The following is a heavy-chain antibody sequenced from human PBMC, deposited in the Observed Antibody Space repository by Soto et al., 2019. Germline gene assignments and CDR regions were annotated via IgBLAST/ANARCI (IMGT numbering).Heavy chain of an antibody. CDR3: ARGSSTVRGVTVTVTNFDY. Sequence: QVHLVESGGGLVKPGGSLRISCAGSGFNSNDYYMNWIRQTPGKGLEWISYISSSSSDTNYADSVKGRFTISRDNANNSLYLQMHSLRAEDTAVYYCARGSSTVRGVTVTVTNFDYWGQGTLVTVSS. CDR2: ISSSSSDT. D-gene: IGHD3-10*01. J-gene: IGHJ4*02. V-gene: IGHV3-11*06. CDR1: GFNSNDYY.